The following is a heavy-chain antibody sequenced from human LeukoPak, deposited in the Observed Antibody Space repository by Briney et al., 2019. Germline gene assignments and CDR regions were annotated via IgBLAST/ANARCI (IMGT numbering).Heavy chain of an antibody. CDR2: IYYSGSA. V-gene: IGHV4-61*01. J-gene: IGHJ6*02. CDR1: GASVSSGSYY. CDR3: AREVLSATNYGIDV. Sequence: PSETLSLTCTVSGASVSSGSYYWSWIRPPPGKGLEWIGYIYYSGSANYNPSLKSRVTISVDTSKNQFSLKLSSVTAADTAVYYCAREVLSATNYGIDVWGQGTTVTVSS.